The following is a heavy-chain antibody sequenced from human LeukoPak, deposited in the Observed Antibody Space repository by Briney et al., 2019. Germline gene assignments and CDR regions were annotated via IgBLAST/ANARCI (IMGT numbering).Heavy chain of an antibody. V-gene: IGHV3-21*01. J-gene: IGHJ2*01. CDR3: ARDPRPYCSGGSCYPHWYYDL. D-gene: IGHD2-15*01. CDR1: GFTFSSYS. CDR2: ISRTSTFI. Sequence: GGSLRLSCAASGFTFSSYSMNWVRQAPGKGLEWVSSISRTSTFIYYADSMKGRFTISRDNAKNSLYLQMNSLRAEDTAVYYCARDPRPYCSGGSCYPHWYYDLWGRGTLVTVSS.